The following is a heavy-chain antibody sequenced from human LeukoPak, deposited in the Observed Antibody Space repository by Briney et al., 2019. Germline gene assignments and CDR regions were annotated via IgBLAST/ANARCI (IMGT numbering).Heavy chain of an antibody. V-gene: IGHV4-59*11. CDR3: ARARAYDFWSGYSYYFDY. J-gene: IGHJ4*02. Sequence: PSETLSLTCTVFGGSISSHYWSWIRQPPGKGLEWIGYIYYSGSTNYNPSLKSRVTISVDTSKNQFSLKLSSVTAADTAVYYCARARAYDFWSGYSYYFDYWGQGTLVTVSS. CDR1: GGSISSHY. CDR2: IYYSGST. D-gene: IGHD3-3*01.